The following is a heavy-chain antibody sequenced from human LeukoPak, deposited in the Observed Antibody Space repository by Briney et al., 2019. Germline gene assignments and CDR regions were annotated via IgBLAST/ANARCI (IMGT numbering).Heavy chain of an antibody. CDR1: GFTVSSNY. Sequence: GGSLRLSCAASGFTVSSNYMSWVRQAPGKGLEWVSVIYSGGSTYYADSVKGRFTISRDNSKNTLYLRMNSLRAEDTAVYYCARVPYSSSWETYFDYWGQGTLVTVSS. V-gene: IGHV3-53*01. D-gene: IGHD6-13*01. CDR2: IYSGGST. J-gene: IGHJ4*02. CDR3: ARVPYSSSWETYFDY.